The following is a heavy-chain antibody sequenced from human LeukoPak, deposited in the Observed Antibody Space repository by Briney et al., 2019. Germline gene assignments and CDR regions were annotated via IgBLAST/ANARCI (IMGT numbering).Heavy chain of an antibody. CDR3: AADGEYAFLV. V-gene: IGHV3-74*01. CDR1: GFTFSSHW. Sequence: PGGSLRLSCAASGFTFSSHWMHWVRQAPGKGLVWVSRIINDGITTTYADSVKGRFTISGDNAKKTLYLQMNSLRADDTAVYYCAADGEYAFLVWGQGTMVTVSS. CDR2: IINDGITT. J-gene: IGHJ3*01.